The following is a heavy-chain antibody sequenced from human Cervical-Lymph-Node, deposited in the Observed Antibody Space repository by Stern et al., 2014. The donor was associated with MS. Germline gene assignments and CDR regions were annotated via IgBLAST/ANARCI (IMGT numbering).Heavy chain of an antibody. J-gene: IGHJ4*02. CDR3: AREVADSGYFDS. Sequence: EVQLVESGGGLVKPGGSLRLSCAVSGFTFSYYTLNWVRQAPGKGLEWVSSISSRGTNIYYAYSLKGRFTIARDNAKNSLYLQINSLRAEDTAIYYCAREVADSGYFDSWGQGTLVTVSS. D-gene: IGHD6-25*01. V-gene: IGHV3-21*06. CDR2: ISSRGTNI. CDR1: GFTFSYYT.